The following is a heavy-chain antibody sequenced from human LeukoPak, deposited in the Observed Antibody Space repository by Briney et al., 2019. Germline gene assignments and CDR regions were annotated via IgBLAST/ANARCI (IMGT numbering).Heavy chain of an antibody. CDR2: IYPGGST. D-gene: IGHD4-17*01. V-gene: IGHV3-53*01. CDR3: ARTNPAYGDYDY. J-gene: IGHJ4*02. Sequence: GGSLRLSCAVSGLTVTDNYMSWVRQAPGKGLEWVSVIYPGGSTYHADSVRGRFTISRDNSKNTLFLQMNTLRADDTAVYHCARTNPAYGDYDYWGQGTLVTVSS. CDR1: GLTVTDNY.